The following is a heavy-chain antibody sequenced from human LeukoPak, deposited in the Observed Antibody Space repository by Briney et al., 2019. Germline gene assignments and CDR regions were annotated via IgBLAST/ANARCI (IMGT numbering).Heavy chain of an antibody. J-gene: IGHJ4*02. CDR2: IKQDGSEK. D-gene: IGHD3-16*01. CDR1: GFTFSAYW. CDR3: ARDGGPFDS. V-gene: IGHV3-7*03. Sequence: GGSLRLSCTASGFTFSAYWMSWVRQAPGKGLEWVANIKQDGSEKYCVDSVKGRFTISRDNAKKSLYLQMNTLRAGDTAIYYCARDGGPFDSWGQGTLVTVSS.